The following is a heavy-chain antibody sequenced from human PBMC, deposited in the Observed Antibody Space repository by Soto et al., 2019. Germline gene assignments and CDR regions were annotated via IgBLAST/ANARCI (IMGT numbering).Heavy chain of an antibody. CDR2: IYYSGST. CDR3: AREVVVPAAINYYGMDV. V-gene: IGHV4-59*08. J-gene: IGHJ6*02. CDR1: GGSISSYY. Sequence: SETLSLTCTVSGGSISSYYWSWIRQPPGKGLEWIGYIYYSGSTNYNPSLKSRVTISVDTSKNKFSLKLSSVTAADTAVYYCAREVVVPAAINYYGMDVWGQGTTVTVSS. D-gene: IGHD2-2*01.